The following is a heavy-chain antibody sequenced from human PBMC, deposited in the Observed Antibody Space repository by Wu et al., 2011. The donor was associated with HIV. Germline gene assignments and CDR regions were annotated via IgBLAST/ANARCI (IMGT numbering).Heavy chain of an antibody. CDR2: ISHNSQT. CDR3: ARVFXTSPHSYGADFDY. D-gene: IGHD2-2*01. V-gene: IGHV1-18*01. Sequence: QVQLVQSGAELKKPGSSVRVSCKASGYTFTNYGISWVRQAPGQGLEWIAWISHNSQTNYAQKFQGRVTMTTDTSTTTVYMEVRSLRSDDTAVYYCARVFXTSPHSYGADFDYWGQGTLVTVSS. CDR1: GYTFTNYG. J-gene: IGHJ4*02.